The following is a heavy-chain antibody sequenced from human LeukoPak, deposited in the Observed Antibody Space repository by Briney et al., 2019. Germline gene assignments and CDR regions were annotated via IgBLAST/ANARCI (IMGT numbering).Heavy chain of an antibody. J-gene: IGHJ5*02. CDR2: ISGNGGRT. V-gene: IGHV3-23*01. CDR1: GFTFSSYA. Sequence: GGSLRLSCAASGFTFSSYAMSWVRQAPGKGLEWVSAISGNGGRTYYADSVKGRFTISRDNSRNTLFLQMNSLRAEDTAVYYCAKVAEMDTILGKFDNWGQGTLVTVSS. D-gene: IGHD5-24*01. CDR3: AKVAEMDTILGKFDN.